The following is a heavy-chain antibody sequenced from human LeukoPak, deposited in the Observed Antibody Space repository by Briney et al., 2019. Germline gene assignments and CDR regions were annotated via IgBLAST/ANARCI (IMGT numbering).Heavy chain of an antibody. CDR2: IYHSGST. Sequence: SETLSLTCAVSGGSISSGGYSWSWIRQPPGKGLEWIGYIYHSGSTYYNPSLKSRVTISVDRSKNQFSLKLSSVTAADTAVYYCARVERTYYGSGSYSWFDPWAREPWSPSPQ. CDR1: GGSISSGGYS. V-gene: IGHV4-30-2*01. CDR3: ARVERTYYGSGSYSWFDP. J-gene: IGHJ5*02. D-gene: IGHD3-10*01.